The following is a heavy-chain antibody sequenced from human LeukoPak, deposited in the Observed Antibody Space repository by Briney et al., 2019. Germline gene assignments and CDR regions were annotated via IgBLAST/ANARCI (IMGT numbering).Heavy chain of an antibody. J-gene: IGHJ6*03. Sequence: PGGSLRLSCAASGFTFSSYVMHWVRQAPGKGLGWVAAISSDGSNKYSEHGRFTISRDNSKNTLYLQMISLRAEDTAVYYCARDREAYYYYYMDVWGKGTTVTVSS. CDR1: GFTFSSYV. CDR2: ISSDGSNK. D-gene: IGHD3-10*01. CDR3: ARDREAYYYYYMDV. V-gene: IGHV3-30*04.